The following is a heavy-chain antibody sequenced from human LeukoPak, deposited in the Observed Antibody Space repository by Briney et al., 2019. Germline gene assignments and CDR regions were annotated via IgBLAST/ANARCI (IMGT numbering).Heavy chain of an antibody. CDR1: GGTFSSYA. CDR3: ARDYGSGPSY. V-gene: IGHV1-69*05. J-gene: IGHJ4*02. Sequence: PVKVSCKASGGTFSSYAISWVRQDPGQGLEWMGGIIPIFGTANYAQKFQGRVTITTDESTSTAYMELSSLRSEDTAVYYCARDYGSGPSYWGQGTLVTVSS. D-gene: IGHD3-10*01. CDR2: IIPIFGTA.